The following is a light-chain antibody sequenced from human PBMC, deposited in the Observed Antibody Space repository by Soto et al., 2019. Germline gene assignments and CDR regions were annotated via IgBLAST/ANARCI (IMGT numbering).Light chain of an antibody. Sequence: QLVLTQPASVSGSPGQSITISCTGTSSDVGGYNYVSWYQQHPGKVPKLMIYEVNNRPSGVSHRFSGSKSANTASLTISGLQADDEADYYCSSFTSTSTQVFGGGTKLTVL. CDR1: SSDVGGYNY. V-gene: IGLV2-14*01. CDR2: EVN. CDR3: SSFTSTSTQV. J-gene: IGLJ3*02.